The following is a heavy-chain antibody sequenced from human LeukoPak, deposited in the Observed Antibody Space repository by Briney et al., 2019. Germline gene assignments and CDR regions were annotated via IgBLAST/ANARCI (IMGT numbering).Heavy chain of an antibody. J-gene: IGHJ4*02. CDR3: AKKDCSTTSCYKAFDS. CDR1: GFTFSNYA. Sequence: PGGSLRLSCAASGFTFSNYAMSWVRQAPGKGLEWVSVISTTGGSTDNADSVKGRFTISRDNSESTLYLQMNSLRAEDTAVYYCAKKDCSTTSCYKAFDSWGQGTLVTVSS. CDR2: ISTTGGST. D-gene: IGHD2-2*02. V-gene: IGHV3-23*01.